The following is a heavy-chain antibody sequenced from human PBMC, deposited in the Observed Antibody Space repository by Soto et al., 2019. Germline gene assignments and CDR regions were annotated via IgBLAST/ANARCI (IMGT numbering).Heavy chain of an antibody. J-gene: IGHJ4*02. V-gene: IGHV3-33*01. CDR2: IWYDGSNK. CDR1: GFTFSSYG. CDR3: ARESEDLTSNFDY. Sequence: GGSLRLSCAASGFTFSSYGMHWVRQAPGKGLEWVAVIWYDGSNKYYADSVKGRFTISRDNAKNSLYLEMNSLRAEDTAVYYCARESEDLTSNFDYWGQGTLVTVSS.